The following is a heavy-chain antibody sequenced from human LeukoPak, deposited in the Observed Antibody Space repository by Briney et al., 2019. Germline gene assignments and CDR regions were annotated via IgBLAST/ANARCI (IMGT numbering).Heavy chain of an antibody. CDR1: GGTFSSYA. J-gene: IGHJ4*02. V-gene: IGHV1-46*01. D-gene: IGHD2-21*02. Sequence: ASVKVSCKASGGTFSSYAISWVRQAPGQGLGWMGIINPSGGSTSYAQKFQGRVTMTRDTSTSTVYMELSSLRSEDTAVYYCARGDESFDYWGQGTLVTVSS. CDR3: ARGDESFDY. CDR2: INPSGGST.